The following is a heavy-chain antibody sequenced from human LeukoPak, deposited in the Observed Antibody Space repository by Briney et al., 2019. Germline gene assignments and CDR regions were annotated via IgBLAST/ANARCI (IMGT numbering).Heavy chain of an antibody. CDR2: IYYSGST. D-gene: IGHD3-16*01. CDR1: GGSISSYY. CDR3: AMGQYYYYYMDV. Sequence: SETLSLTCTVSGGSISSYYWSWIRQPPGKGLEWIGYIYYSGSTNYNPSLKSRVTISVDKSKNQFSLKLSSVTAADTAVYYCAMGQYYYYYMDVWGKGTTVTVSS. J-gene: IGHJ6*03. V-gene: IGHV4-59*12.